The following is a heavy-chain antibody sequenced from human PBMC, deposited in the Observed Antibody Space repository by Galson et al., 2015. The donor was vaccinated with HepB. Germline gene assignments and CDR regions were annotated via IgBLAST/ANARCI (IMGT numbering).Heavy chain of an antibody. CDR1: GGSISSSNYY. Sequence: TLSLTCTVSGGSISSSNYYWGWIRQPPGKGLEWIGSNFYSGSTYYNPSLKGRVTISVETSKNQLSLKVNSVTAADTAFYYCASGRRDGYRYFDYWGQGTLVTVPS. V-gene: IGHV4-39*01. D-gene: IGHD5-24*01. J-gene: IGHJ4*02. CDR3: ASGRRDGYRYFDY. CDR2: NFYSGST.